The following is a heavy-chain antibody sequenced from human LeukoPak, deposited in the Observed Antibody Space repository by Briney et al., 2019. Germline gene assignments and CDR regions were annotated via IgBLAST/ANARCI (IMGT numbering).Heavy chain of an antibody. J-gene: IGHJ4*02. CDR1: GYTFTGYY. CDR3: ARDVHMTTMTTGPLNY. Sequence: VKVSCKASGYTFTGYYMHWVRQAPGQGLEWMGRINPNSGGTNYAQKFQGRVTMTRDTSNSTAYMELSSLRSEDTAVYYCARDVHMTTMTTGPLNYWGQGTLVTVSS. V-gene: IGHV1-2*06. D-gene: IGHD4-17*01. CDR2: INPNSGGT.